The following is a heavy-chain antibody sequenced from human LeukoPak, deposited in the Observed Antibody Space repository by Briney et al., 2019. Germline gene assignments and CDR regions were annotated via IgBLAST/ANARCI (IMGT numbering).Heavy chain of an antibody. CDR3: ARDMQLST. CDR2: ISYSGANS. Sequence: GGSLRLSCADSGFTFSGSAMSWGRQAPRAGLELVSLISYSGANSYYTDSVRGRFTSSRDNCKDTLFLKMHCLRAEDTAIYCCARDMQLSTWGPGTLVTVSS. CDR1: GFTFSGSA. V-gene: IGHV3-23*01. D-gene: IGHD3-16*02. J-gene: IGHJ3*01.